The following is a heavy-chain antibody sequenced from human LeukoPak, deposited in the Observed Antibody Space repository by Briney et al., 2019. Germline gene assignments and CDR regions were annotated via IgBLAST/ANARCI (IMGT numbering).Heavy chain of an antibody. CDR2: IIPILGIA. Sequence: ASVEVSCKASGGTFSSYTISWVRQAPGQGLEWMGRIIPILGIANYAQKFQGRVTITADKSTSTAYMELSSLRSEDTAVYYCARGMYSGSHDAFDIWGQGTMVTVSS. J-gene: IGHJ3*02. D-gene: IGHD1-26*01. CDR3: ARGMYSGSHDAFDI. CDR1: GGTFSSYT. V-gene: IGHV1-69*02.